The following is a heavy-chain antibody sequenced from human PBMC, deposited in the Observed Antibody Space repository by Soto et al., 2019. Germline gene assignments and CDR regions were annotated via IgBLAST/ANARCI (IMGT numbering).Heavy chain of an antibody. CDR1: GFSLSTSGVG. Sequence: PTLVNPTHTRTLTCTFSGFSLSTSGVGVGWIRQPPGRALYWLALIYLNDDKRYSPSLNSMLTITKYTSKNQVVLTMTNMDPLDTATYYCAQMGTERYFDWWIGYFDXWGQGTLVTVSX. V-gene: IGHV2-5*01. CDR3: AQMGTERYFDWWIGYFDX. D-gene: IGHD3-9*01. CDR2: IYLNDDK. J-gene: IGHJ4*02.